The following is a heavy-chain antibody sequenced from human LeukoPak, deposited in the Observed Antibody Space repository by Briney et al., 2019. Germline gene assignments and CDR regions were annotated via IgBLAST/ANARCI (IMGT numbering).Heavy chain of an antibody. D-gene: IGHD6-19*01. CDR2: IIPIFGTA. CDR3: ASGEAVAGTYAGWFDP. J-gene: IGHJ5*02. V-gene: IGHV1-69*13. Sequence: SVTVSCKASGGTFSSYAISWVRQAPGQGLEWMGGIIPIFGTANYAQKFQGRVTITADESTSTAYMELSSLRSEDTAVYYCASGEAVAGTYAGWFDPWGQGTLVTVSS. CDR1: GGTFSSYA.